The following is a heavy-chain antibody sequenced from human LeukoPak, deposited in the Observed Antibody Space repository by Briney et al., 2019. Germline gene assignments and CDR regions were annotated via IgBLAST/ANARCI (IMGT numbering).Heavy chain of an antibody. CDR3: ARAVAGLYFDY. D-gene: IGHD6-19*01. Sequence: GGSLRLSCAVSGFIVSRNDMTWVRQAPGKGLEWVSLLYSDGKTFYADSVRGRFTISRDNSKNTLNLQMNSLRADDTAVYYCARAVAGLYFDYWGQGTLVTVSS. J-gene: IGHJ4*02. CDR2: LYSDGKT. V-gene: IGHV3-53*01. CDR1: GFIVSRND.